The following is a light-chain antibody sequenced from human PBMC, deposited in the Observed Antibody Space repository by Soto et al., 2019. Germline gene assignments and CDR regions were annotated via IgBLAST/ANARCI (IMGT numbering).Light chain of an antibody. CDR3: AAWGDRLSAYV. J-gene: IGLJ1*01. Sequence: QSVLTQPPSASGTPGQGVTIHCSGGVSDIGSNPVNWYQQLPGTAPKLLINTNNQRPSGVPDRFSGSKSGTSASLAISGLQSEDDAEYYCAAWGDRLSAYVFGTGTKVTV. V-gene: IGLV1-44*01. CDR2: TNN. CDR1: VSDIGSNP.